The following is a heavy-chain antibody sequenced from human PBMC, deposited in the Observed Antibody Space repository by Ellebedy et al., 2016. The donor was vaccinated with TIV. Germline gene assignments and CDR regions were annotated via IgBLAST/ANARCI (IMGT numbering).Heavy chain of an antibody. CDR1: GLTFTAYA. CDR2: ILDDGSIK. CDR3: AVGRATNRHFYGMEV. J-gene: IGHJ6*02. D-gene: IGHD3-16*01. Sequence: GGSLRLSXAASGLTFTAYAMHWVRQAPGKGLEWVALILDDGSIKYFAESVKGRFAISGDNSRNTVSLQMNSLRSEDTAVYYCAVGRATNRHFYGMEVWGQGTTVTVSS. V-gene: IGHV3-30*09.